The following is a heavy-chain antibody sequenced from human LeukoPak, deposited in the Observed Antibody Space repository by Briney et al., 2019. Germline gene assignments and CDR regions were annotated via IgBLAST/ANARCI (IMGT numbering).Heavy chain of an antibody. J-gene: IGHJ4*02. CDR1: GFTFSSYW. V-gene: IGHV3-7*01. CDR3: VRASRGSDY. CDR2: IKEDGSDK. D-gene: IGHD6-19*01. Sequence: GGSLRLSCAASGFTFSSYWMTWVRQAPGRGLECVANIKEDGSDKYYVASVKGRFTISRDNAKNSMYLQMNSLRAEDTAVYYCVRASRGSDYWGQGTLVTVSS.